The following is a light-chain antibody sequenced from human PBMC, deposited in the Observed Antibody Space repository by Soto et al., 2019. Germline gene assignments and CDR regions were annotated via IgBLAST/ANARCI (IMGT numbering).Light chain of an antibody. CDR1: SSDVGGNKF. CDR2: EVN. CDR3: AAWDDIVNGDV. Sequence: QSALTQPPSASGSPGQAVTISCTGTSSDVGGNKFVSWYQQHPGKAPRLIIYEVNRRPSGVPDRFSGSKSGNTASLTVSGLQDEDEADYYCAAWDDIVNGDVFGTGTKLTVL. V-gene: IGLV2-8*01. J-gene: IGLJ1*01.